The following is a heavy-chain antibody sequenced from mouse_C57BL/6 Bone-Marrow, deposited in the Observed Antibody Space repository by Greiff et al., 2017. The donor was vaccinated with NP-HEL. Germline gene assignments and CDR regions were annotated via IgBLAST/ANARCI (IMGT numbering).Heavy chain of an antibody. CDR3: VRHFYGYGGYAMDY. Sequence: DVKLVESGGGLVQPKGSLKLSCAASGFSFNTYAMNWVRQAPGKGLEWVARIRSKSNNYATYYADSVKDRFTISRDDSESMLYLQMNNLKTEDTAMYYCVRHFYGYGGYAMDYWGQGTSVTVSS. CDR1: GFSFNTYA. D-gene: IGHD2-2*01. CDR2: IRSKSNNYAT. J-gene: IGHJ4*01. V-gene: IGHV10-1*01.